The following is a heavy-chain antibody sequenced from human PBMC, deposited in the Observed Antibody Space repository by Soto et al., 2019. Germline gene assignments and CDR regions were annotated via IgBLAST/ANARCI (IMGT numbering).Heavy chain of an antibody. CDR1: GFIFNNYA. D-gene: IGHD3-22*01. J-gene: IGHJ4*02. V-gene: IGHV1-18*04. Sequence: ASVKVSCKAFGFIFNNYAISWVRQAPGQGLEWMGWISANSGNTNYAQKLQGRVTMTTDTSTSTAYMELRSLRSDDTAVYYCATAGNYDSSGRDFWGQGTLVTVSS. CDR3: ATAGNYDSSGRDF. CDR2: ISANSGNT.